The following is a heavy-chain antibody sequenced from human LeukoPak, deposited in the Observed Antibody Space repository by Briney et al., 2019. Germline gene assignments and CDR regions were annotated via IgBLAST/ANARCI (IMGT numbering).Heavy chain of an antibody. V-gene: IGHV1-69*05. CDR3: ARSIAAHPLRYYYYYMDV. J-gene: IGHJ6*03. CDR1: GGTFSSYA. D-gene: IGHD6-13*01. CDR2: IIPIFGTA. Sequence: GASVKVSCKASGGTFSSYAISWVRQAPGQGLEWMGGIIPIFGTANYAQKSQGRVTITTDESTSTAYMELSSLRSEDTAVYYCARSIAAHPLRYYYYYMDVWGKGTTVTVSS.